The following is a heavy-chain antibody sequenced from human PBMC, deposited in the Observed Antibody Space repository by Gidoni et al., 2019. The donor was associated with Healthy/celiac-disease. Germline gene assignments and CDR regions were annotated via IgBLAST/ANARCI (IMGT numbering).Heavy chain of an antibody. D-gene: IGHD3-10*01. CDR3: ARGAPYYYGSGRFDP. Sequence: QVQLQQWGAGLLKPSATLSLTCAVSGGSFSGYYWRWIRQPPGKGLEWIGEINHSGSTNYNPSLKSRVTISVDTSKTQFSLKLSSVTAADTAVYYCARGAPYYYGSGRFDPWGQGTLVTVSS. J-gene: IGHJ5*02. V-gene: IGHV4-34*01. CDR2: INHSGST. CDR1: GGSFSGYY.